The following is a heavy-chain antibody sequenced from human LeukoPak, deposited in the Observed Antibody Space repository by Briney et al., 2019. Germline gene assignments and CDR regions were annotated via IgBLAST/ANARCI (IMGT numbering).Heavy chain of an antibody. Sequence: SQTLSLTCTVSGGSISSSSYYWGWIRQPPGKGLEWIGSIYYSGSTYYNPSLKSRVTISVDTSKNQFSLKLSSVTAADTAVYYCARRTRQQPFLDWGQGTLVTVSS. CDR2: IYYSGST. J-gene: IGHJ4*02. CDR3: ARRTRQQPFLD. CDR1: GGSISSSSYY. D-gene: IGHD6-13*01. V-gene: IGHV4-39*01.